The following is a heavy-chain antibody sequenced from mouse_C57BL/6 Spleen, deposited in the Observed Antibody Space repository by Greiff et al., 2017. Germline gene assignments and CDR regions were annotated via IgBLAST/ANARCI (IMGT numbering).Heavy chain of an antibody. D-gene: IGHD1-1*01. CDR1: GYTFTSYW. V-gene: IGHV1-64*01. J-gene: IGHJ2*01. CDR3: ARRTTGLDY. Sequence: QVQLKEPGAELVKPGASVKLSCKASGYTFTSYWMHWVKQRPGQGLEWIGMIHPNSGSTNYNEKFKSKATLTVDKSSSTAYMQLSSLTSEDSAVYYCARRTTGLDYWGQGTTLTVAS. CDR2: IHPNSGST.